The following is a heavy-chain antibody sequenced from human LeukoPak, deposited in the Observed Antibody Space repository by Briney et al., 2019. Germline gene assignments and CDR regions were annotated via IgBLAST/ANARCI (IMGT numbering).Heavy chain of an antibody. CDR1: GYTFTSYY. Sequence: ASVNVSCKASGYTFTSYYMHWVRQAPGQGLEWMGIINPSGGSTTYAQKFQGRVTMTRDTSTSTVYMELSSLRSEDTAVYYCARDIMVMTYYYYYGMDVWGQGTTVTVPS. CDR3: ARDIMVMTYYYYYGMDV. D-gene: IGHD2-21*02. V-gene: IGHV1-46*01. CDR2: INPSGGST. J-gene: IGHJ6*02.